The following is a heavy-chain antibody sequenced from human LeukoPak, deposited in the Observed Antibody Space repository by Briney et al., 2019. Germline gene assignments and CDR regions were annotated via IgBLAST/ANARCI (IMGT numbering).Heavy chain of an antibody. V-gene: IGHV4-59*01. CDR1: GGSISSYY. Sequence: SETLSLTCTVSGGSISSYYWSWIRQPPGKGLEWIGYIYYSGSTNYNPSLKSRVTISVDTSKNQFSLKLSSVTAADTAVYYCARDRGTWNDDGFDYWGQGTLVTVSS. J-gene: IGHJ4*02. D-gene: IGHD1-1*01. CDR3: ARDRGTWNDDGFDY. CDR2: IYYSGST.